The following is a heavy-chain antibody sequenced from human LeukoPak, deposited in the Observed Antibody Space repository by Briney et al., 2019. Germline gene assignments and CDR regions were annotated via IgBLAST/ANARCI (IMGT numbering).Heavy chain of an antibody. CDR1: GFTFSSYE. CDR2: ISSSGSTI. J-gene: IGHJ4*02. Sequence: PGGSLRLSCAASGFTFSSYEMNWVRQAPGKGLEWVSYISSSGSTIYYADSVKGRFTISRDNAKNSLYLQMNSLRAEDTAVYYCARDKSGGSGEGYYYWGQGTLVTVSS. D-gene: IGHD3-10*01. V-gene: IGHV3-48*03. CDR3: ARDKSGGSGEGYYY.